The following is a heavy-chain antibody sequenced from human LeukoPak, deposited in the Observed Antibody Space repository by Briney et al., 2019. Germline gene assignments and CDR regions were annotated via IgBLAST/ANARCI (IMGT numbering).Heavy chain of an antibody. CDR2: ISYDGSNK. Sequence: PGGSLRLPCAASGFTFSSYGMHWVRQAPGKGLEWVAVISYDGSNKEYADSVKGRFTSSRDNSKNTLYLQMNSLRAEDTAVYYCVKVGLSGSYMYHFDSWGQGTLVTVSS. CDR1: GFTFSSYG. D-gene: IGHD1-26*01. CDR3: VKVGLSGSYMYHFDS. J-gene: IGHJ4*02. V-gene: IGHV3-30*18.